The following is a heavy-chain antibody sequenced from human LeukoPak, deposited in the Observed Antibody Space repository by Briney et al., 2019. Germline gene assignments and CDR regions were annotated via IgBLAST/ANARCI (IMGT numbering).Heavy chain of an antibody. CDR2: IYYSGST. CDR3: ARRLRYDSSGEPPYYFDY. CDR1: GGSISSSSYY. Sequence: PSETLSLTCTVSGGSISSSSYYWGWIRQPPGKGLEWIGSIYYSGSTYYNPSLKSRVTISVDTSKSQFSLKLSSVTAADTAVYYCARRLRYDSSGEPPYYFDYWGQGTLVTVSS. J-gene: IGHJ4*02. V-gene: IGHV4-39*01. D-gene: IGHD3-22*01.